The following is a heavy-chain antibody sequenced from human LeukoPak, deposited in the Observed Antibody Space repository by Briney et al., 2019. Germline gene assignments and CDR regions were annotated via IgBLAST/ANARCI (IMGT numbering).Heavy chain of an antibody. J-gene: IGHJ3*02. CDR3: ARVRQDSSGYRALDM. V-gene: IGHV3-7*01. D-gene: IGHD3-22*01. CDR2: IDQDGSER. CDR1: GFTFSSYW. Sequence: GGSLRLFCTAYGFTFSSYWMDWVRQAPGEGLGWVANIDQDGSERSYVDSVNGRFSISRGNAHNSLYLQMNSLRVEETAVYYCARVRQDSSGYRALDMWGQGTLVTVSS.